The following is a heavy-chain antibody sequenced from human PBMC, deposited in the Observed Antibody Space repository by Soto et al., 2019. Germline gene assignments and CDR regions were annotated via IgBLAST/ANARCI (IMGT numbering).Heavy chain of an antibody. CDR2: ITGSGGNT. V-gene: IGHV3-23*01. CDR3: AKVLGVGGTISCFDP. J-gene: IGHJ5*02. Sequence: GGSLRLSCAASGFTFSRYAMSWVRQAPGKGLEWVSSITGSGGNTYYADSVKGRFTISRDNSKNTLSLQMNSLRAEDTAVYHCAKVLGVGGTISCFDPWGQGTLVTVSS. CDR1: GFTFSRYA. D-gene: IGHD1-1*01.